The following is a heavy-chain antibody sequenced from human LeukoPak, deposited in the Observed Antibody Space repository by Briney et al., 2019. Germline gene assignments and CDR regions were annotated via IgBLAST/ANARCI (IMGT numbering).Heavy chain of an antibody. Sequence: SETLSLTCTVSGGSIRSYYWSWIRQPPGKGLEWIGYNYYSGNTNYNPSLKSRVTISVDTSKNQLSLKLSSVTAADTAVYLCARGAGYCGGDCNVNWFDPWGQGTLVTVSS. CDR1: GGSIRSYY. CDR2: NYYSGNT. V-gene: IGHV4-59*01. D-gene: IGHD2-21*02. J-gene: IGHJ5*02. CDR3: ARGAGYCGGDCNVNWFDP.